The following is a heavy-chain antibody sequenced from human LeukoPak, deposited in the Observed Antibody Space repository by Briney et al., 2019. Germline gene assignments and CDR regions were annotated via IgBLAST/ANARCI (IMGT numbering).Heavy chain of an antibody. Sequence: GGSLRLSCAASGFNFNNAWLDWVRQTPGQGLEWVGQIKTNADGGTTDYAAPVKGRFTISRDDSKNTLYLQMNSLKTEDTAVYYCTTEGGNWNDPFDYWGQGTLVTVSS. D-gene: IGHD1-20*01. CDR3: TTEGGNWNDPFDY. CDR2: IKTNADGGTT. J-gene: IGHJ4*02. V-gene: IGHV3-15*07. CDR1: GFNFNNAW.